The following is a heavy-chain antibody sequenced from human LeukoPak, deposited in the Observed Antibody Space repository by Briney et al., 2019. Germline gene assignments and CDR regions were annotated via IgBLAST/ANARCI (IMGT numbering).Heavy chain of an antibody. CDR2: IYYSGST. V-gene: IGHV4-59*01. J-gene: IGHJ4*02. CDR1: GGSISSYY. CDR3: ARDNRDGYIGDYFDY. D-gene: IGHD5-24*01. Sequence: SETLSLTCTVSGGSISSYYWSWIRQPPGKGLEWLGYIYYSGSTNYNPSLKSRVTISVDTSKNQFSLKLSSVTAADTAVYYCARDNRDGYIGDYFDYWGQGTLVTVSS.